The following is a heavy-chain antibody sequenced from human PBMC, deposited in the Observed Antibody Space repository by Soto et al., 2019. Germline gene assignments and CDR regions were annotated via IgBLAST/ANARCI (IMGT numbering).Heavy chain of an antibody. Sequence: QLQLQESGSGLVKPSQTLSLTCAVSGGSISSGGYSWSWIRQPPVKGLEWIGYIYHSGSTYYNPSLKSRVTISVDRSKNQFSLKLSSVTAADTAVYYCAVYGGNSGVRFDPWGQGTLVTVSS. D-gene: IGHD4-17*01. J-gene: IGHJ5*02. V-gene: IGHV4-30-2*01. CDR2: IYHSGST. CDR1: GGSISSGGYS. CDR3: AVYGGNSGVRFDP.